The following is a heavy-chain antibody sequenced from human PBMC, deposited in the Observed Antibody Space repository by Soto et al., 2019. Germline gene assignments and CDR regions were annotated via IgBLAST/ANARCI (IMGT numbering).Heavy chain of an antibody. CDR2: VGGSDTDK. Sequence: EVQLLESGGGVVQPGGSLRLSCAASGFTFSAYAMSWVRQAPGKGLQWVSGVGGSDTDKHYADSVRGRLTVSRDNSKNTLYWQMNSLRVDDTAVYYWAKAATAVNGVWDPFDMWGQGTEVTVSS. J-gene: IGHJ3*02. D-gene: IGHD2-8*01. V-gene: IGHV3-23*05. CDR1: GFTFSAYA. CDR3: AKAATAVNGVWDPFDM.